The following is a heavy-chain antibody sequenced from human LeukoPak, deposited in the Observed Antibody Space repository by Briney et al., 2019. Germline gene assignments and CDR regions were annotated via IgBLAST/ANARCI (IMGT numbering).Heavy chain of an antibody. CDR3: AKDIGSGWSFDY. CDR2: IKGNGDTT. V-gene: IGHV3-43*02. CDR1: GFTFHNYA. Sequence: PGRSLRLSCAASGFTFHNYAMHWVRQAPGKGLEWVSLIKGNGDTTYNADSVKGRFTISRDNSKNSLYLQIKSLRTEDTALYYCAKDIGSGWSFDYWGQGTLVTVSS. D-gene: IGHD6-19*01. J-gene: IGHJ4*02.